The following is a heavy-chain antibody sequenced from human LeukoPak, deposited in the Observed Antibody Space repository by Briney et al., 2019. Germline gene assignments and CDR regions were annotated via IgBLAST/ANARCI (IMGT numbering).Heavy chain of an antibody. CDR3: ATLDELDY. J-gene: IGHJ4*02. Sequence: GASVKVSCKASDYTFTSYGINWVRHAPGQGLEWMGWISAYNGNTDYTQKLQGRVSMTTDTSTSTAYMELRSLRSDDTAVYYCATLDELDYWGQGTLVTVSS. CDR2: ISAYNGNT. D-gene: IGHD5-24*01. CDR1: DYTFTSYG. V-gene: IGHV1-18*01.